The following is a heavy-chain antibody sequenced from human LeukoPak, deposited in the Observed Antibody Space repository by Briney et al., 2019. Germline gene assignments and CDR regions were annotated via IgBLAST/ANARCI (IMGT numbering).Heavy chain of an antibody. CDR1: GFAFNSYW. D-gene: IGHD6-19*01. CDR2: INPDGRST. Sequence: PGGSLRPSCAASGFAFNSYWMHWVRQPPGKGLVWVSRINPDGRSTNYADSVKGRFTISRDNAKNTLYLQMNSLRAEDTAIYYCARVAGSGNSIFDYWGQGTLVPVSS. J-gene: IGHJ4*02. V-gene: IGHV3-74*01. CDR3: ARVAGSGNSIFDY.